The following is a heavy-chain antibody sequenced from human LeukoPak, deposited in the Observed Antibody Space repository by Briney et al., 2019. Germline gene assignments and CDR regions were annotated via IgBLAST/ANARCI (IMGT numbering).Heavy chain of an antibody. V-gene: IGHV1-46*01. CDR3: AREGDYYDSSGYLGY. CDR1: GYTFTSYY. D-gene: IGHD3-22*01. J-gene: IGHJ4*02. CDR2: INPSGGST. Sequence: ASVKVSCKASGYTFTSYYMHWVRQAPGQGLEWMGIINPSGGSTSYAQKFQGGVTMTRDTSTSTVYMELSSLRSEDTAVYYCAREGDYYDSSGYLGYWGQGTLVTVSS.